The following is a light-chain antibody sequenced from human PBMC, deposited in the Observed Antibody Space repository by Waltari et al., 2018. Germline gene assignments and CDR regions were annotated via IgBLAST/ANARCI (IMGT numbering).Light chain of an antibody. Sequence: QSALTQPPSASGSPGQSVTISCTGTSSDVGSYNYVSWYQQHPGKAPKIMIYEVSKRPSGVPDRFSGSKSGNTASLTVSGLQAEDETDYYCSSYAGRNNLVFGGGTKLTVL. CDR3: SSYAGRNNLV. CDR2: EVS. V-gene: IGLV2-8*01. CDR1: SSDVGSYNY. J-gene: IGLJ2*01.